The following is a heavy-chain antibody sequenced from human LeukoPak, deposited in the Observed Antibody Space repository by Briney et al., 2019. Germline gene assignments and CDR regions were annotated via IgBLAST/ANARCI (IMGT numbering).Heavy chain of an antibody. Sequence: GGSLRLSCAASGFTFNNYAIHWVRQAPGKGLEWVALISYDGSDKYYADSVKGRFTISRDNSKNTLYLQTNSLRPEDTALYYCVRGRYYYDVSGYPDYWGQGTLVTVSS. V-gene: IGHV3-30-3*01. CDR2: ISYDGSDK. J-gene: IGHJ4*02. CDR3: VRGRYYYDVSGYPDY. D-gene: IGHD3-22*01. CDR1: GFTFNNYA.